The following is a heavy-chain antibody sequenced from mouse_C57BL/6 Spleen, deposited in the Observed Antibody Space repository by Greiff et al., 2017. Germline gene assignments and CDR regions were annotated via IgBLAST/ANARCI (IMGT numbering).Heavy chain of an antibody. V-gene: IGHV3-6*01. J-gene: IGHJ4*01. CDR2: ISYDGSN. Sequence: ESGPGLVKPSQSLSLTCSVTGYSITSGYYWNWIRQFPGNKLEWMGYISYDGSNNYNPSLKNRISITRDTSKNQFFLKLNSVTTEDTATYYCARGTTVVARDYAMDYWGQGTSVTVSS. D-gene: IGHD1-1*01. CDR3: ARGTTVVARDYAMDY. CDR1: GYSITSGYY.